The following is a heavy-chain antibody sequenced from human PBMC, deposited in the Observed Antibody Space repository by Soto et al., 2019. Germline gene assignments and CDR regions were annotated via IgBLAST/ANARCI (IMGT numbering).Heavy chain of an antibody. Sequence: EVQLVESGGGLVQPGGSLRLSCAASGFTFSSYWMSWVRQAPGKGLEWVANIKQDGSEKYYVDSAKGRFTISRDNAKNSLYLQMNSLRAEETAVYYCARVKYSGYYWWRNDAFDIWGQGTMVTVSS. CDR2: IKQDGSEK. CDR3: ARVKYSGYYWWRNDAFDI. V-gene: IGHV3-7*01. CDR1: GFTFSSYW. D-gene: IGHD5-12*01. J-gene: IGHJ3*02.